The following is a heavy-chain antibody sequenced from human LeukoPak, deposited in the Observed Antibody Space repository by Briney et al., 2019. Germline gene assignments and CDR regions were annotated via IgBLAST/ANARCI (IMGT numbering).Heavy chain of an antibody. CDR3: ARDVAAAGTVWDY. Sequence: PGGSLRLSCAASGFTFSMYCMTWVRQAPGKGLEWVANILQDGSAQQYVDSVKGRFTISRDNSKNTLYLQMNSLRAEDTAVYYCARDVAAAGTVWDYWGQGTLVTVSS. D-gene: IGHD6-13*01. J-gene: IGHJ4*02. CDR1: GFTFSMYC. V-gene: IGHV3-7*03. CDR2: ILQDGSAQ.